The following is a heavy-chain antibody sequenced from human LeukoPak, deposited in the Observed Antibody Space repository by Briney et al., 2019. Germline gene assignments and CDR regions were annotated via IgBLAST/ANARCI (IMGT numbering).Heavy chain of an antibody. V-gene: IGHV1-2*06. Sequence: ASVKVSCKVSGYTFTGYYLHWVRQAPGQGLEWMGRINPSSGGTKYAQKFQGRVTMTRDTSINTAYFDLSSLRSDDTAVYYCARGPSGSDYWGQGTLVIVSS. J-gene: IGHJ4*02. CDR2: INPSSGGT. CDR3: ARGPSGSDY. CDR1: GYTFTGYY. D-gene: IGHD3-10*01.